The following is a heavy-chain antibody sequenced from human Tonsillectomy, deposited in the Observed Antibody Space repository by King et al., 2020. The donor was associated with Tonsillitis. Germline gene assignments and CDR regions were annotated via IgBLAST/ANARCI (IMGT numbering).Heavy chain of an antibody. J-gene: IGHJ2*01. V-gene: IGHV3-23*04. Sequence: VQLVESGGGLVQPGGSLGLSCAASGFTFSGYIMRWVRLPPGKGLEWVSTITGSGGTYYADSVKDRFTISRDISKNTLYLQMNSLRVEDTAVYYCARGLSGAHWSFDLWGRGTLVTVSS. CDR1: GFTFSGYI. CDR2: ITGSGGT. CDR3: ARGLSGAHWSFDL. D-gene: IGHD5-12*01.